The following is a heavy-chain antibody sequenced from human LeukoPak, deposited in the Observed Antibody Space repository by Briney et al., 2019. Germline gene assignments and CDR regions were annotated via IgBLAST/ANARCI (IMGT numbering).Heavy chain of an antibody. Sequence: ASVKVSCKASGYTFTSSDINWVRQATGQGLEWMGWMNPNTGNTEYAQKFQGRVSMTSNTSISTAYMELSSLRSEDTAVYYCARGQKDNGVSSSWYYYGMDVWGQGTTVTVSS. CDR2: MNPNTGNT. D-gene: IGHD6-13*01. V-gene: IGHV1-8*01. J-gene: IGHJ6*02. CDR3: ARGQKDNGVSSSWYYYGMDV. CDR1: GYTFTSSD.